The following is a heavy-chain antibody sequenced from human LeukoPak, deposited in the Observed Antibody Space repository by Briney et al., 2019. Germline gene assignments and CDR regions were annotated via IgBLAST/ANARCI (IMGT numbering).Heavy chain of an antibody. D-gene: IGHD2-2*01. CDR2: ISYDGSNK. J-gene: IGHJ6*04. CDR1: GFTFSSYG. Sequence: PGRSLRLSCAASGFTFSSYGMHWVRQAPGRGLEGVAVISYDGSNKYYADSAKGRFTISRDNSKNTLYLQMNSLRAEDTAVYYCAKLGYCSSTSCYGWDMDVWGKGTTVTVSS. CDR3: AKLGYCSSTSCYGWDMDV. V-gene: IGHV3-30*18.